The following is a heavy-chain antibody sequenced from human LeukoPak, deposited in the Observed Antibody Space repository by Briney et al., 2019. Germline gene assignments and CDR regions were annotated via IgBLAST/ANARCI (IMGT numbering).Heavy chain of an antibody. CDR2: IYTSGST. CDR3: ARVKETATTFHYFDYYMDV. CDR1: GGSISSYY. D-gene: IGHD5-24*01. V-gene: IGHV4-4*07. Sequence: SETLSLTCTVSGGSISSYYWSWIRQPAGKGLEWIGRIYTSGSTNYNPSLKSRVTMSVDTSKNQFSLKLSSVTAADTAVYYCARVKETATTFHYFDYYMDVWGKGTTVTVSS. J-gene: IGHJ6*03.